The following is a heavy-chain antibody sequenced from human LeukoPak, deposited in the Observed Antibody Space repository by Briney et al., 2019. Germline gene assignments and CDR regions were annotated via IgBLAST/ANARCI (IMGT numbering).Heavy chain of an antibody. CDR1: GGSISSYY. D-gene: IGHD5-24*01. V-gene: IGHV4-59*04. Sequence: PSETLSLTCTVSGGSISSYYWSWIRQPPGKGLEWIGSIYYSGSTYHNPSLKSRVTMSVDTSKNQFSLKLSSVTAADTAVYYCASTGNSYYYYMDVWGKGTTVTVSS. CDR2: IYYSGST. J-gene: IGHJ6*03. CDR3: ASTGNSYYYYMDV.